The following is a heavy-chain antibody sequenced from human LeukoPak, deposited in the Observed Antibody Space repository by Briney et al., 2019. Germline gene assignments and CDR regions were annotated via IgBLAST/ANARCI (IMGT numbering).Heavy chain of an antibody. D-gene: IGHD6-13*01. CDR3: ASGGRPIAAAGRSLGYMDV. CDR1: GGSFSGYY. CDR2: INHSGST. J-gene: IGHJ6*03. Sequence: PSETLSLTCAVYGGSFSGYYWSWIRQPPGKGLEWIGEINHSGSTNYNPSLKSRVTISVDTSKNQFFLKLSSVTAADTAVYYCASGGRPIAAAGRSLGYMDVWGKGTTVTISS. V-gene: IGHV4-34*01.